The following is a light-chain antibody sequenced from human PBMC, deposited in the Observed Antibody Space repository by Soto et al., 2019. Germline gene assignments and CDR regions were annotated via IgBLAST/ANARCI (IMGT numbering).Light chain of an antibody. CDR1: QSISTW. J-gene: IGKJ2*01. CDR2: KAS. CDR3: QQYNGYPHT. Sequence: DIQMTQSPSHLSASVGDRVTITCRASQSISTWLAWYQQKPGKAPKLLIYKASSLRNGVPSRFSGSGSGTEFTLTIYSLQPDDFASYYCQQYNGYPHTFGQGTKLEIK. V-gene: IGKV1-5*03.